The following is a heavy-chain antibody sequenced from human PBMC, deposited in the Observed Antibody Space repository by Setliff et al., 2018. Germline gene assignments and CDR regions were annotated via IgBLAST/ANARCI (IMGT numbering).Heavy chain of an antibody. J-gene: IGHJ4*02. Sequence: SETLSLTCTVSGGSINSGSYYWSWIRQPAGKGLEWIGRIYSRGSTNYNPSLKSRVTVSLDASKNQLSLKLSSVTAADTAVYYCARVDNFWSGPIDYWGQGTQVTVSS. CDR3: ARVDNFWSGPIDY. CDR2: IYSRGST. CDR1: GGSINSGSYY. D-gene: IGHD3-3*01. V-gene: IGHV4-61*02.